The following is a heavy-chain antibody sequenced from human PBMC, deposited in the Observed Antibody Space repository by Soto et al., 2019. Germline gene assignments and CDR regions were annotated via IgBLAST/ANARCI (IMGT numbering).Heavy chain of an antibody. D-gene: IGHD2-21*01. V-gene: IGHV5-51*01. CDR1: GDSFSTYS. J-gene: IGHJ4*02. CDR3: ATWRRRHWFAY. Sequence: ADALKISCKGSGDSFSTYSIGWVRQVPGKGLEWIGNIFSSDSNAGYSPSFQGQVTISVDKSISNTYLQWSSLKASDTAIYYCATWRRRHWFAYCGQGTLVTVSA. CDR2: IFSSDSNA.